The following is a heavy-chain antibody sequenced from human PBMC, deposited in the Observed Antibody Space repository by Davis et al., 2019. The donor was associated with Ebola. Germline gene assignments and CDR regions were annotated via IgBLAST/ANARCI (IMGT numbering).Heavy chain of an antibody. Sequence: PSETLSLTCTVSGGSVSSSSYYWGWVRQPPGKGLEWIGSMVFNGNTYYNPSLKSRVTMSADTSKNHFSLTLKSVTAADTAVYYCATSGVGDLWGQGTLVTVSS. V-gene: IGHV4-39*02. CDR2: MVFNGNT. D-gene: IGHD1-26*01. CDR1: GGSVSSSSYY. J-gene: IGHJ5*02. CDR3: ATSGVGDL.